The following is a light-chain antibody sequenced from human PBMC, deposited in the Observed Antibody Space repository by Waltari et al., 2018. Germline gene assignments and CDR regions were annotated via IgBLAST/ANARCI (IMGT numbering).Light chain of an antibody. J-gene: IGKJ5*01. CDR3: QQYYSTCT. Sequence: DIVLTQSPELLAVSLGETATISCKSSQSVLYRSTNKNVLAWYQQKTGQSPKLLIYWASTRASGVPDRFSGSGSGSDFTLTISKLQAEDVALYFCQQYYSTCTFGQGTRLEIK. V-gene: IGKV4-1*01. CDR2: WAS. CDR1: QSVLYRSTNKNV.